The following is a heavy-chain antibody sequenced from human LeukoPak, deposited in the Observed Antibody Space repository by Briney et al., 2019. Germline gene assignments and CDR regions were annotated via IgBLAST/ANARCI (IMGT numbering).Heavy chain of an antibody. CDR1: GGSISSYY. Sequence: PSETLSLTCTVSGGSISSYYWSWIRQPPGKGLEWIGYTYYSGSTNYNPSLKSRVTISVDTSKNQFSLKLSSVTAADTAVYYCARDQGIWYFDLWGRGTLVTVSS. CDR2: TYYSGST. J-gene: IGHJ2*01. V-gene: IGHV4-59*01. CDR3: ARDQGIWYFDL. D-gene: IGHD1-14*01.